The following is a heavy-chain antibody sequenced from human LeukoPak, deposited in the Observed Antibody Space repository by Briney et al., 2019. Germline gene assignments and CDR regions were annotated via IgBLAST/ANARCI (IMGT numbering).Heavy chain of an antibody. CDR2: ISGIGDNT. CDR3: AKDLFEGYYFDS. V-gene: IGHV3-23*01. Sequence: GGSLRLSCAASGFTFTNYVMSWVRQAPGKGLEWVSSISGIGDNTWYADSVKGRFTISRDNSKNTLYLQMNSLRPEDTAVYYCAKDLFEGYYFDSWGQGTLVTVSS. CDR1: GFTFTNYV. J-gene: IGHJ4*02.